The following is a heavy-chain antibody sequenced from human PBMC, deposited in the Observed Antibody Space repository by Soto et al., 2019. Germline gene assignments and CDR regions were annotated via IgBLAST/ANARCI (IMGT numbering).Heavy chain of an antibody. D-gene: IGHD3-10*01. J-gene: IGHJ6*02. CDR1: GGSISSGDYY. Sequence: QVQLQESGPGLVKPSQSLSLTCTVSGGSISSGDYYWSWIRQPPGEGLEWIGYIYYSGSTYYNPSLKSRVTISVDTSKNQFSLKLSSVTAADTAVYYCATVGRSGSVSAYYFGMDVWGPGTTVTVSS. V-gene: IGHV4-30-4*01. CDR3: ATVGRSGSVSAYYFGMDV. CDR2: IYYSGST.